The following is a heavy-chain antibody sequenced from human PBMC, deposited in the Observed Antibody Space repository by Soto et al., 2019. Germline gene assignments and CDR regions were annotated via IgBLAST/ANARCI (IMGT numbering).Heavy chain of an antibody. J-gene: IGHJ3*02. V-gene: IGHV3-48*02. CDR2: ISSSSSTI. D-gene: IGHD6-19*01. CDR1: GFTFSSYS. CDR3: AIVLRQWLDDAFDI. Sequence: GGSLRLSCAASGFTFSSYSMNWVRQAPGKGLEWVSYISSSSSTIYYADSVKGRFTISRDNAKNSLYLQMNSLRDEDTAVYYCAIVLRQWLDDAFDIWGQGTMVNVS.